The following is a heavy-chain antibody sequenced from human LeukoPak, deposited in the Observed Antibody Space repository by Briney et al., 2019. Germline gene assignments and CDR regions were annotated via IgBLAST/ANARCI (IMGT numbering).Heavy chain of an antibody. CDR2: ITTYNGNT. CDR3: ARDRGRYPNDAFDI. CDR1: GYPFTGYY. Sequence: SVKVSCKASGYPFTGYYVHWVRQAPGQGLEWMGWITTYNGNTNYAQKLQGRVTMTTDTSTCTAYMELRSLRSDDTAVYYCARDRGRYPNDAFDIWGQGTLVTVSS. J-gene: IGHJ3*02. V-gene: IGHV1-18*04. D-gene: IGHD2-2*02.